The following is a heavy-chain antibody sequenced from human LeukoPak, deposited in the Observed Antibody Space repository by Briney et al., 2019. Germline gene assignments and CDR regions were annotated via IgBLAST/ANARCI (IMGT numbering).Heavy chain of an antibody. CDR2: IYPGDSDT. CDR3: ARRSYDSSVYYRYMYYFDY. CDR1: GYSFTTNW. J-gene: IGHJ4*02. V-gene: IGHV5-51*01. Sequence: RTGESLKISCKGSGYSFTTNWIGWVRQMPGKGLESMGIIYPGDSDTRYSPSFQGQVTISVDKSISTAYLQWSSLKASDTAMYYCARRSYDSSVYYRYMYYFDYWGQGTLVTVSS. D-gene: IGHD3-22*01.